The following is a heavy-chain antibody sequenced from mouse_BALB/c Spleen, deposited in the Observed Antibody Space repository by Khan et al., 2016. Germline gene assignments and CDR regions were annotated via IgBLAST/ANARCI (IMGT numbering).Heavy chain of an antibody. D-gene: IGHD1-1*02. CDR3: ARTYGNYGYFDV. CDR2: ISDGGAYT. V-gene: IGHV5-4*02. CDR1: GFTFSDYY. Sequence: EVELVESGGGLVKPGGSLKLSCAASGFTFSDYYMYWVRQTPEKRLEWVATISDGGAYTYYPASVKGRFTISRDNAKNNLYLQMSSLKSEDTAMYYCARTYGNYGYFDVWGAGTTVTVSS. J-gene: IGHJ1*01.